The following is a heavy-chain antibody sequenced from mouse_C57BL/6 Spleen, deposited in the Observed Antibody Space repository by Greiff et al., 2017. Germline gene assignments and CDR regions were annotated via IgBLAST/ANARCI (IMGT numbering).Heavy chain of an antibody. Sequence: VQLQQSGPGLVKPGASVKISCTASGYSFTGYYMNWVKQSPEKSLEWIGELNPSTGGTNYNQKFKAKATFTVDKSSSTSYMQLNSLTSEDSAVYYCSSARVYCDNYYAMDYWGQGTSVTVSS. V-gene: IGHV1-42*01. CDR2: LNPSTGGT. CDR1: GYSFTGYY. D-gene: IGHD3-1*01. CDR3: SSARVYCDNYYAMDY. J-gene: IGHJ4*01.